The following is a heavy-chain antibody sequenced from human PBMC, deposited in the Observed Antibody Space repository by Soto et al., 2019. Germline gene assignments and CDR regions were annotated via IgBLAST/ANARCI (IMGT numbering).Heavy chain of an antibody. CDR2: IYPGDSDT. Sequence: PGESLKISCKGSGYSFTSYWIGWVRQMPGKGLEWMGIIYPGDSDTRYSPSFQGQVTMSADKSISTAYLQWSSLKASDTAMYYCAGGGVRGVITRTRAYYGTDVWGQGTTVTVSS. D-gene: IGHD3-10*01. V-gene: IGHV5-51*01. J-gene: IGHJ6*02. CDR1: GYSFTSYW. CDR3: AGGGVRGVITRTRAYYGTDV.